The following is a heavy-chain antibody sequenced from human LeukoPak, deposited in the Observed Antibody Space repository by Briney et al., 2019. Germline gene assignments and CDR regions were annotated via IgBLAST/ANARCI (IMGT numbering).Heavy chain of an antibody. J-gene: IGHJ5*02. D-gene: IGHD3-3*01. Sequence: QPGGSLRLSCAASGFTFSSYAMSWVRQAPGKGLEWVSAISGSGGSTYYADSVRGRFPISRDNSKNTLYLQMNSLRAEVTAVYYCAKFPSYDFWSGYSRNWFDPWGQGTLVTVSS. CDR2: ISGSGGST. CDR1: GFTFSSYA. CDR3: AKFPSYDFWSGYSRNWFDP. V-gene: IGHV3-23*01.